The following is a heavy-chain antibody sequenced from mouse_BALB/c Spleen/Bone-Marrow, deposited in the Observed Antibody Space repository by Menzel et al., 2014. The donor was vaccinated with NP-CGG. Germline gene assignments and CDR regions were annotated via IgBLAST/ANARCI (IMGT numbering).Heavy chain of an antibody. CDR3: ARGFPFDY. CDR1: GYTFTSYW. Sequence: VQLQQSGAELARPGASVKLSCKASGYTFTSYWMQWVKQRPGQGPEWIGAIYPGDGDTRYTQKFKGKATLTADKSSSTAYMQLSSLASEDSAVYYCARGFPFDYWGQGTTLTVSS. J-gene: IGHJ2*01. CDR2: IYPGDGDT. V-gene: IGHV1-87*01.